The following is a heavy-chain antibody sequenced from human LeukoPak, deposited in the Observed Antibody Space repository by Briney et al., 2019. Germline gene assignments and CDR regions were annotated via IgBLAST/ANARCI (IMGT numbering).Heavy chain of an antibody. CDR2: ISGSGIST. Sequence: SGGSLRLSCAASGFTFSSYAMSWVRQAPGKGLEWVSSISGSGISTYYANSVKGRFSISRDNSKNTLGLQMNSLGAEDTAVYFCAKDYIGYDQDFDYWGQGTLVTVSS. D-gene: IGHD2-2*01. CDR3: AKDYIGYDQDFDY. V-gene: IGHV3-23*01. CDR1: GFTFSSYA. J-gene: IGHJ4*02.